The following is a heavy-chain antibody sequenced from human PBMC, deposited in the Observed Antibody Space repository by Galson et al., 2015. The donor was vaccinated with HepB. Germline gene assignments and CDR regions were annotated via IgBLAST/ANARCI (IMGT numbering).Heavy chain of an antibody. CDR3: AKVRHPGYYYGLAV. CDR2: ISYDESRN. V-gene: IGHV3-30*18. Sequence: SLRLSCAASGFGSSNYGMHWVRQAPGRGLVWVAVISYDESRNHYADSVQGRFTISRDNSRDTLYLQMNSLKTEDTAVYYCAKVRHPGYYYGLAVWGQGTAVTVSS. J-gene: IGHJ6*02. CDR1: GFGSSNYG.